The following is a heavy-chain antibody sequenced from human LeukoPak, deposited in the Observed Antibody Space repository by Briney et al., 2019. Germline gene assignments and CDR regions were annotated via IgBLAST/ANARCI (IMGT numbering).Heavy chain of an antibody. CDR1: GYTFTSYG. V-gene: IGHV1-18*01. CDR2: ISAYNGNT. J-gene: IGHJ6*03. CDR3: ARVGVSKDIVVVPAAIRHYYYYMDV. D-gene: IGHD2-2*02. Sequence: ASVKVSCKASGYTFTSYGISWVRQAPGQGLEWMGWISAYNGNTNYAQKLQGRVTMTTDTSTSTAYMELRSLRSDDTAVYYCARVGVSKDIVVVPAAIRHYYYYMDVWGKGTTVTVSS.